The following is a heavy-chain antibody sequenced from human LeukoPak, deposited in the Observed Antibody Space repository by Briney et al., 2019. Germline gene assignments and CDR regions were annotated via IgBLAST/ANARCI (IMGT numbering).Heavy chain of an antibody. V-gene: IGHV3-33*01. CDR3: VRDPSGSGFAFDS. CDR2: IWFDGSNK. J-gene: IGHJ4*02. Sequence: GGSLRLSCAASGFIFSNDAMHWVRQAPGKGLEWVAFIWFDGSNKHYADSVKGRFTISRDNSEDALYLQMNSLRAEDTAVYYCVRDPSGSGFAFDSWGQGALVTVSS. CDR1: GFIFSNDA. D-gene: IGHD1-1*01.